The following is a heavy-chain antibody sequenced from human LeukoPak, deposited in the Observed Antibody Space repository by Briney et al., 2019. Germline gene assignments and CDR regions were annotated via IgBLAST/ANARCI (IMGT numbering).Heavy chain of an antibody. CDR3: AKRGPGSPQSGKYYFDY. V-gene: IGHV3-30*02. CDR1: GFTFSSYG. J-gene: IGHJ4*02. D-gene: IGHD3-10*01. Sequence: GGSLRLSCAASGFTFSSYGMSWVRQAPGKGLEWVAFIRYDGSNKYYADSVKGRFTISRDNSKNTLYLQMNSLRAEDTAVYYCAKRGPGSPQSGKYYFDYWGQGTLVTVSS. CDR2: IRYDGSNK.